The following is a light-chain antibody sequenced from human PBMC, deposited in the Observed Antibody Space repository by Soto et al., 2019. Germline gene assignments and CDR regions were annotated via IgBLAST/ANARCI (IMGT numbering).Light chain of an antibody. V-gene: IGKV1-5*03. CDR3: QQFQTYV. J-gene: IGKJ1*01. CDR1: QPIGDF. Sequence: DIQMTQSPSTLSASVGDRVTITCRASQPIGDFLAWYQQKPGKAPKLLIYKASRLERWVPSRFSGGGSGTEFTLHISSLQPDDFASYYCQQFQTYVFGQGTKVEI. CDR2: KAS.